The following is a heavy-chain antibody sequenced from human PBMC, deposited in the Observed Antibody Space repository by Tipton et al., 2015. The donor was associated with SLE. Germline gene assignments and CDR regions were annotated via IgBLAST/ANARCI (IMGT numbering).Heavy chain of an antibody. CDR2: ISWNSGSI. CDR3: AKGWELPTSSWAFDI. Sequence: SLRLSCAASGFTFDDYAMHWVRQAPGKGLEWVSGISWNSGSIGYADSVKGRFTISSDNAKNSLYLQMNSLRAEDTALYYCAKGWELPTSSWAFDIWGQGTMVTASS. J-gene: IGHJ3*02. CDR1: GFTFDDYA. D-gene: IGHD1-26*01. V-gene: IGHV3-9*01.